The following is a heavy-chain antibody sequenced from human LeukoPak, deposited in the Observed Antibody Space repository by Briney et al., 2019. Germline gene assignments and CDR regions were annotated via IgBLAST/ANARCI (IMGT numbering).Heavy chain of an antibody. D-gene: IGHD3-10*01. J-gene: IGHJ4*02. CDR1: GFTFCGYG. V-gene: IGHV3-23*01. CDR2: ISGSGGVT. CDR3: TKLAMGRGVLGVALDD. Sequence: GGSLRLSCAASGFTFCGYGMSRVGEAPGKGGEWVSAISGSGGVTYYAESVKGRFTISRDKSNNTLYLHRNSLRSEDTAGYYFTKLAMGRGVLGVALDDWGQGTLVTVSS.